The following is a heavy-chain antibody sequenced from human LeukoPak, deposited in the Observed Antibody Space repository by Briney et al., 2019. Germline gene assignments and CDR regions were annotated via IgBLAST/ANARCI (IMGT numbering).Heavy chain of an antibody. J-gene: IGHJ4*02. D-gene: IGHD5-24*01. CDR1: GFTFSDYY. Sequence: GGSLRLSCAASGFTFSDYYMSWIRQAPGKGLEWVSYISSSGSTIYYADSVKGRFTISRDNSKNTLYLQMNSLRAEDTAVYYCARSPGRWLQSAPFDYWGQGTLVTVSS. CDR3: ARSPGRWLQSAPFDY. V-gene: IGHV3-11*04. CDR2: ISSSGSTI.